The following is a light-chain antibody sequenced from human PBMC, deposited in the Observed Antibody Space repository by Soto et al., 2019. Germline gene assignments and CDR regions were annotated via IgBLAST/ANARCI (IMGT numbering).Light chain of an antibody. CDR2: GAS. CDR3: QQYGSPGT. CDR1: QSVSSN. Sequence: EIVMTQSPATLSVSPGERATLSCRASQSVSSNLAWYQQKPGQAPRLLIYGASNRATGIPDRFSGSGSGTDFTLTISRLEPEDFAVYYCQQYGSPGTFGEGTKVDNK. V-gene: IGKV3-20*01. J-gene: IGKJ4*01.